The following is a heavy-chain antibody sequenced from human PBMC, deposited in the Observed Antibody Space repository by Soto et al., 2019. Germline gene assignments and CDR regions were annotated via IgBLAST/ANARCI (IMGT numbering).Heavy chain of an antibody. CDR1: GFTVSGTY. CDR2: IYRGGST. V-gene: IGHV3-53*01. Sequence: EVQLVESGGGLIQPGGSLRLSCAVSGFTVSGTYMTWVRQAPGKGLQCVSVIYRGGSTYYADSVKGRFTISRDNAKNTLYLQMNSLRVEATAIYFCARAMPDWPYDYWGQGTLVTVSS. J-gene: IGHJ4*02. CDR3: ARAMPDWPYDY. D-gene: IGHD2-2*01.